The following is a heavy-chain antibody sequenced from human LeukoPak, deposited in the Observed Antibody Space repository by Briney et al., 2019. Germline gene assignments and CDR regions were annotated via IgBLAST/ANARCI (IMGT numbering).Heavy chain of an antibody. Sequence: PGGSLRLSCAASGFTFSSYAMSWVRQPPGKGPEWIGSIHYGANTYRNPSLKSRVTISMDTSKNHFSLSLSSVTAADTAVYYCARNDAKMVTVDYWGQGTLVTVSS. D-gene: IGHD2-21*02. CDR2: IHYGANT. CDR1: GFTFSSYA. J-gene: IGHJ4*02. CDR3: ARNDAKMVTVDY. V-gene: IGHV4-39*02.